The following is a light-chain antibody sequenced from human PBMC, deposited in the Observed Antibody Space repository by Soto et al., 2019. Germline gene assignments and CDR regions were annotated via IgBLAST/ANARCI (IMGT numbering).Light chain of an antibody. J-gene: IGLJ2*01. Sequence: ALTQPSSLSVAPGQSITISFTGSSSDVGGYKYVSWYQQHPGKAPKLMIYEVSNRPSGVSNRFSGSKSGNTASLTISGLQDEDEAYYYCNSYTSSNTRLFGGGTKVTVL. CDR2: EVS. CDR3: NSYTSSNTRL. CDR1: SSDVGGYKY. V-gene: IGLV2-14*01.